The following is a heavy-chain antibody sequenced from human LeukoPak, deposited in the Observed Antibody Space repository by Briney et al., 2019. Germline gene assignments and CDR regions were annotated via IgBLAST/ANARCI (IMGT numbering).Heavy chain of an antibody. V-gene: IGHV3-23*01. CDR2: ISGSSATI. CDR3: AKLRHDILTGHLSYFDY. J-gene: IGHJ4*02. Sequence: PGGSLRLSCAASGFTFSNYAMTWVRQAPGKGLEWVSSISGSSATIYYADSVKGRFTISRDNSKNTLFLQMNSLRAEDTALYYCAKLRHDILTGHLSYFDYWGQGTLVTVSS. D-gene: IGHD3-9*01. CDR1: GFTFSNYA.